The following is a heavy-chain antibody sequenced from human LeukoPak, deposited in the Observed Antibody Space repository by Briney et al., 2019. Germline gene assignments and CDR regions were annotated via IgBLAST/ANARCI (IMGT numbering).Heavy chain of an antibody. CDR1: GYTLTELS. V-gene: IGHV1-24*01. CDR3: ATDSSGYDGLYFGY. J-gene: IGHJ4*02. D-gene: IGHD5-12*01. Sequence: VASEKVSCKVSGYTLTELSMHWVRQAPGKGLEWMGGFDPEDGETIYAQKFQGRVTMTEDTSTDTAYMELSSLRSEDTAVYYCATDSSGYDGLYFGYWGQGTLVTASS. CDR2: FDPEDGET.